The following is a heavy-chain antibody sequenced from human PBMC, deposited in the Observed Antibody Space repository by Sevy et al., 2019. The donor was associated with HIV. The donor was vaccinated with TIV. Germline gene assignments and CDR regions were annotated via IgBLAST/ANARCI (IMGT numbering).Heavy chain of an antibody. J-gene: IGHJ4*02. V-gene: IGHV3-74*03. CDR2: INSDGSST. D-gene: IGHD5-18*01. CDR1: GFTFSSYW. CDR3: ARDKVSGYSYGFDY. Sequence: GGSLRLSCAASGFTFSSYWMHWVRQAPGEGLVWVSRINSDGSSTMYADSVKGRFTISRDNAKNTLYLQMNSLRADDTAVYYCARDKVSGYSYGFDYWGQGTLVTVSS.